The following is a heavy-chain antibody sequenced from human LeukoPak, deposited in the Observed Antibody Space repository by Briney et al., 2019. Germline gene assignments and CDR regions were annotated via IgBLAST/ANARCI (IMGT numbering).Heavy chain of an antibody. CDR1: GGSFSGYY. J-gene: IGHJ5*02. CDR2: INHSGST. CDR3: ARGGIVVVPAAIGSWFDP. D-gene: IGHD2-2*01. V-gene: IGHV4-34*01. Sequence: PSETLSLTCAVYGGSFSGYYWSWIRQPPGKGLEWIGEINHSGSTNYSPSLKSRVTISVDTSKNQFSLKLSSVTAADTAVYYCARGGIVVVPAAIGSWFDPWGQGTLVTVSS.